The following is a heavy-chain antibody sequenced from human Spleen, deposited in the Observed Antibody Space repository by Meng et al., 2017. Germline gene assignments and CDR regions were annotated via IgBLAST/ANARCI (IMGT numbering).Heavy chain of an antibody. CDR1: GGAISSYY. Sequence: SETLSLTCTISGGAISSYYWSWIRQPPGKGLEWIGYIYNSGSTNYNPSLKSRVTISVDTSKNQFSLKLNSLTAADTAVYYCARSSSTGVNKPIDYWGQGTLVTVSS. CDR2: IYNSGST. D-gene: IGHD2-8*02. V-gene: IGHV4-4*09. CDR3: ARSSSTGVNKPIDY. J-gene: IGHJ4*02.